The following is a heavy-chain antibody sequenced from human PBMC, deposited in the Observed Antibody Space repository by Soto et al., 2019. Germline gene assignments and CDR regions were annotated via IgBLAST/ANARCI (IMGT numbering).Heavy chain of an antibody. CDR1: GYTFTSYG. CDR2: ISAYNGNT. J-gene: IGHJ4*02. Sequence: ASVKVSCKASGYTFTSYGISWVRQAPGQGLEWTGWISAYNGNTNYAQKLQGRVTMTTDTSTSTAYMELRSLRSDDTAVYYCARSPSPQDPPGYWGQGTLVTAPQ. D-gene: IGHD2-15*01. V-gene: IGHV1-18*01. CDR3: ARSPSPQDPPGY.